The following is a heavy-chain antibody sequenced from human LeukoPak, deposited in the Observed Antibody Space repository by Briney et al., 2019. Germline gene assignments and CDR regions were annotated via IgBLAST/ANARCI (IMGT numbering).Heavy chain of an antibody. J-gene: IGHJ1*01. V-gene: IGHV3-33*08. CDR2: IWYDGSNK. CDR3: ARVAAAGSEYFQH. Sequence: GGSLRLSCAASGFTFSSYAMSWVRQAPGKGLEWVAVIWYDGSNKYYADSVKGRFTISRDNSKNTLYLQMNSLRAEDTAVYYCARVAAAGSEYFQHWGQGTLVTVSS. CDR1: GFTFSSYA. D-gene: IGHD6-13*01.